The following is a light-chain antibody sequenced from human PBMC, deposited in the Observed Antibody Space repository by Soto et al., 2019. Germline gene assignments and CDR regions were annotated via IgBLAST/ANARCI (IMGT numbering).Light chain of an antibody. V-gene: IGLV2-14*03. Sequence: QSALTQTASVSGSPGQSITISCTGTSSDVGGYNFVSWYQQHPGKAPKLIIHEVTNQPSGVSTRFSGSKSGNTASLTISGVQAEDEAVYYCCSHSSSITWMFGGGTKLTVL. CDR3: CSHSSSITWM. J-gene: IGLJ3*02. CDR2: EVT. CDR1: SSDVGGYNF.